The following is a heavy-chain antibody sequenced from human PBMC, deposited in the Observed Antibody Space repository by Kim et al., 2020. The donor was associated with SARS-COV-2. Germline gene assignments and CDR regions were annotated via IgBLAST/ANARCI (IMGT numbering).Heavy chain of an antibody. J-gene: IGHJ4*02. Sequence: SETLSLTCTVSGYSISSGYYWGWIRQPPGKGLEWIGSIYHSGSTYYNPSLKSRVTISVDTSKNQFSLKLSSVTAADTAVYYCARKDTYYYGSGSYYHFDYWGQGTLVTVSS. CDR3: ARKDTYYYGSGSYYHFDY. CDR2: IYHSGST. D-gene: IGHD3-10*01. V-gene: IGHV4-38-2*02. CDR1: GYSISSGYY.